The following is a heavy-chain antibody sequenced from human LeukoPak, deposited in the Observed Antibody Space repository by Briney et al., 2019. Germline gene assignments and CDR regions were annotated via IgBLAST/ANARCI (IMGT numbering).Heavy chain of an antibody. D-gene: IGHD5-18*01. CDR1: GGSISSGGYS. CDR2: IYHSGST. V-gene: IGHV4-30-2*01. CDR3: ASNVDTTLVGLYWYFDL. Sequence: PSETLSLTCAVSGGSISSGGYSWSWIRQPPGKGLEWIGYIYHSGSTYYNPSLKSRVTISVDRSKNQFSLKLSSETAADTAVYYCASNVDTTLVGLYWYFDLWGRGTLVTVSS. J-gene: IGHJ2*01.